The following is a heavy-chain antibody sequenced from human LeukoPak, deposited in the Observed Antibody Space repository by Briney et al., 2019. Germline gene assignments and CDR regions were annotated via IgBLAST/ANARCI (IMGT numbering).Heavy chain of an antibody. J-gene: IGHJ4*02. Sequence: ASVKVSCKASGYTFTGYYMHWVRQAPGQGLEWMGWINPNSGGTNYTQKFQGRVTMTRDTSISTAYMELSRLRSDDTAVYYCARDRTRTGYSSGWYHDYWGQGTLVTVSS. CDR1: GYTFTGYY. CDR3: ARDRTRTGYSSGWYHDY. D-gene: IGHD6-19*01. V-gene: IGHV1-2*02. CDR2: INPNSGGT.